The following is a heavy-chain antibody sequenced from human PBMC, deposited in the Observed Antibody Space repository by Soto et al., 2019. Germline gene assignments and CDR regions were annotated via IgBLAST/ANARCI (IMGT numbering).Heavy chain of an antibody. D-gene: IGHD2-8*02. J-gene: IGHJ6*02. CDR2: ISPYTGNT. Sequence: QVQLVQSGDEVKKPGASVKVSCKASGYIFVNYGIAWVRQAPGQGLESMGWISPYTGNTHSATKTQGRLTMTTDTSTSTAYMDLGSLTSDDTAVYYCVLVDNYITPTPQDVWGQGTTVTVSS. V-gene: IGHV1-18*01. CDR3: VLVDNYITPTPQDV. CDR1: GYIFVNYG.